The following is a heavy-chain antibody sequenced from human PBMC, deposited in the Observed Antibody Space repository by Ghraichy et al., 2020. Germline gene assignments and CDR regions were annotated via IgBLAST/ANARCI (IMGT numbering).Heavy chain of an antibody. J-gene: IGHJ4*02. V-gene: IGHV3-23*01. CDR1: GFTFTTYA. CDR3: AKIVGPSYYFDY. Sequence: GESLNISCAASGFTFTTYAMSWVRQAPGKGLEWVSVISGSGGSTFYADSVNGRFTISRDNSKNTLYLQMNSLRAEDTAIYYCAKIVGPSYYFDYWGQGALVAVSS. CDR2: ISGSGGST. D-gene: IGHD1-26*01.